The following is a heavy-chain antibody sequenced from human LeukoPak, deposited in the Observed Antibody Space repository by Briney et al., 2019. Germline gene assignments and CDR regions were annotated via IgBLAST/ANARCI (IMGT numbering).Heavy chain of an antibody. CDR1: GFTFSNYG. J-gene: IGHJ3*02. CDR2: TDTSGRYV. Sequence: PGGSLRLSCAASGFTFSNYGMNWVRQAPGKGLEWVSFTDTSGRYVYYGDSVKGRFTISRDNAKNLLFLQMNGLRAEDTGLYYCARGRSITLLRGVAMSDGFDIWGQGAMVAVSS. V-gene: IGHV3-21*06. D-gene: IGHD3-10*01. CDR3: ARGRSITLLRGVAMSDGFDI.